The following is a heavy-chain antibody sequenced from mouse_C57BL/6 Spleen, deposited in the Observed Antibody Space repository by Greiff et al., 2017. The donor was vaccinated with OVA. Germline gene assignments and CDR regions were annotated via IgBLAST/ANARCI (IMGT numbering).Heavy chain of an antibody. CDR2: IYPRDGST. J-gene: IGHJ2*01. CDR1: GYTFTDHT. Sequence: QVQLQQSDAELVKPGASVKISCKVSGYTFTDHTIHWMKQRPEQGLEWIGYIYPRDGSTKYNEKFKGKATLTADKSSSTAYMQLNSLTSEYSAVYFCAREGFITTVVGYFDYWGQGTTLTVSS. V-gene: IGHV1-78*01. CDR3: AREGFITTVVGYFDY. D-gene: IGHD1-1*01.